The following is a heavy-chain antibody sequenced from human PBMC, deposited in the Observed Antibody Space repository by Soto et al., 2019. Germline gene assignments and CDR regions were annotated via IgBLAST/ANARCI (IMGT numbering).Heavy chain of an antibody. CDR1: GFTFSSYA. J-gene: IGHJ4*02. D-gene: IGHD2-2*01. CDR2: ISYDGSNK. V-gene: IGHV3-30-3*01. Sequence: GGSLRLSCAASGFTFSSYAMHWVRQAPGKGLEWVAVISYDGSNKYCADSVKGRFTISRDNSKNTLYLQMNSLRAEDTAVYYCARVGGYCSSTSCFFDYWGQGTLVTVSS. CDR3: ARVGGYCSSTSCFFDY.